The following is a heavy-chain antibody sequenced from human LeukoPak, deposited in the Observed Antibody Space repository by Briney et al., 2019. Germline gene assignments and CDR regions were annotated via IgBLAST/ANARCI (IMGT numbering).Heavy chain of an antibody. D-gene: IGHD2-2*03. CDR2: ISSSSSTI. CDR1: GFTFSSYS. Sequence: GSLRLSCAASGFTFSSYSMNWVRQAPGKGLEWVSYISSSSSTIYYADSVKGRFTISRDNAKNSLYLQMNSLRAEDTAVYYCARGPLGIVVVPAAPAWGQGTLVTVSS. V-gene: IGHV3-48*01. CDR3: ARGPLGIVVVPAAPA. J-gene: IGHJ5*02.